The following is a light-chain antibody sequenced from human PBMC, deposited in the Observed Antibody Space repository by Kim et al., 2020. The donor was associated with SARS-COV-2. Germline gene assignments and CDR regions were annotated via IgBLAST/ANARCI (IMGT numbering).Light chain of an antibody. V-gene: IGKV3-15*01. CDR2: GAS. CDR1: QSVSSN. Sequence: VSQGERAALYCRASQSVSSNLAWYQQKPGQAPRLLIYGASTRATGIPARFSGSGSGTEFTLTISSLQSEDFAVYYCQQYNNWLATFGQGTKVDIK. J-gene: IGKJ1*01. CDR3: QQYNNWLAT.